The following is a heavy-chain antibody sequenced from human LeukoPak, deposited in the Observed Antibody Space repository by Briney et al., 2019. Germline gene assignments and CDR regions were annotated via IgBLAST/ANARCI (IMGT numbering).Heavy chain of an antibody. CDR1: GFTVSSNY. CDR3: AGGSYYYGSGRRYYYYYYYVDV. CDR2: IYSGGST. D-gene: IGHD3-10*01. J-gene: IGHJ6*03. V-gene: IGHV3-66*02. Sequence: GGSLRLSCAASGFTVSSNYMSWVRQAPGKGLEWVSVIYSGGSTYYADSVKGRFTISRDNSKNTLYLQMNSLRAEDTAVYYCAGGSYYYGSGRRYYYYYYYVDVWGKGTTVTVSS.